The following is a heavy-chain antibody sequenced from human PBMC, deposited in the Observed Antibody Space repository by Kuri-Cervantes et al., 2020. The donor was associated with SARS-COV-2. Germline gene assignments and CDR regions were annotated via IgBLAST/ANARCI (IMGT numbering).Heavy chain of an antibody. J-gene: IGHJ4*02. CDR3: AVEGEYQMLGPYLNY. D-gene: IGHD6-6*01. CDR1: GDTFSAYA. V-gene: IGHV1-69*04. CDR2: LSPVLRTT. Sequence: SVKVSCKASGDTFSAYAISWVRQAPGQGLEWMGRLSPVLRTTHYAQKFQGRLTITADNSTTTAYMDLGSLKSDDTAVYYCAVEGEYQMLGPYLNYWGQGTLVTVSS.